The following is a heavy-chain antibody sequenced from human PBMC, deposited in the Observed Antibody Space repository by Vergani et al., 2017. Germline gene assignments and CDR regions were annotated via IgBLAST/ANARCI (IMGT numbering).Heavy chain of an antibody. V-gene: IGHV1-69*01. J-gene: IGHJ6*03. CDR2: IIPIFGTA. CDR1: GGTFSSYA. D-gene: IGHD2-15*01. Sequence: QVQLVQSGAEVKKPGSSVKVSCKASGGTFSSYAISWVRQAPGQGLEWMGGIIPIFGTANYAQKFQGRVTITADESTSTAYMELSSLRSEDTAVYYCAGVREGEGGSFTYYYYYYYMDVWGKGNPGHRLL. CDR3: AGVREGEGGSFTYYYYYYYMDV.